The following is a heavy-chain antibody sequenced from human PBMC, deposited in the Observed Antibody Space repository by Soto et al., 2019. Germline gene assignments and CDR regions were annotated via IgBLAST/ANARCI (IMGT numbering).Heavy chain of an antibody. CDR3: VKKSIDIPGWFDP. J-gene: IGHJ5*02. V-gene: IGHV3-23*01. CDR2: INVSGGST. D-gene: IGHD3-9*01. CDR1: RFTFTSYA. Sequence: PGGSLRLSCAASRFTFTSYAMSWVRQAPGKGLEWVSVINVSGGSTYYADSVTGRFTISRDNAKNTVYLEMNSLRVEDTAKYYCVKKSIDIPGWFDPWGRGTLVTVSS.